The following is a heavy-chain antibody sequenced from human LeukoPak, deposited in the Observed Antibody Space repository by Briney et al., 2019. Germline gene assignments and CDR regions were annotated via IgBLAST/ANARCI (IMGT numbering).Heavy chain of an antibody. Sequence: SETLSLTCTVSGGSISSSSYYWGWIRQPPGKGLEWIGSIYHSGSTYYNPSLKSRVTISVDTSKNQFSLKLSSVTAADTAVYYCARAALITMIVVGAFDIWGQGTMVTVSS. CDR3: ARAALITMIVVGAFDI. CDR2: IYHSGST. CDR1: GGSISSSSYY. D-gene: IGHD3-22*01. J-gene: IGHJ3*02. V-gene: IGHV4-39*07.